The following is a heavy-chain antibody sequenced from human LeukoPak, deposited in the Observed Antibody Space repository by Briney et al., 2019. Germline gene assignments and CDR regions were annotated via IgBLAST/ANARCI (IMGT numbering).Heavy chain of an antibody. V-gene: IGHV4-59*02. CDR3: ARARYANAWYAFDI. D-gene: IGHD2-2*01. CDR2: LSQSGSS. CDR1: GGSASSYY. J-gene: IGHJ3*02. Sequence: KPSGTLSLTRTVPGGSASSYYWSWIRRPPGRGLEWIAYLSQSGSSNSNPSLTSRVTTLVDTSKNQFSLKLTSVTAADTAVYYCARARYANAWYAFDIWGHGTMVTVSS.